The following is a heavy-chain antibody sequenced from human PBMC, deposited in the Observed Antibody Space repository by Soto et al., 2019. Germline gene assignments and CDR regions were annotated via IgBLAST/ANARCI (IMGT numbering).Heavy chain of an antibody. J-gene: IGHJ4*02. CDR2: ISGYNGDT. CDR1: GYTLSSFG. V-gene: IGHV1-18*04. D-gene: IGHD6-19*01. Sequence: QVQLVQSGAEVQKPGASVQVSCKGYGYTLSSFGVSWVRQAPGQGLEWMGWISGYNGDTKYAQKFQDRVTMTTDTSTTTASMVLRSLRSDDTAIYYCVREKIVVTGIWNYWGQGTLVTVSS. CDR3: VREKIVVTGIWNY.